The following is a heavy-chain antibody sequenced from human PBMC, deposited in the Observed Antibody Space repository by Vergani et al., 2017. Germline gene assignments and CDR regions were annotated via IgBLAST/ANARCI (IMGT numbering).Heavy chain of an antibody. Sequence: QVQLVESGGGVVQPGRSLRLSCAASGFTFSSYGMHWVRQAPGKGLEWVAVISYDGSNKYYADSVKGRCTISRDNSKNTLYLQMNSLRAEDRAVYYCAKDPFTGYDHNWFDPWGQGTLVTVSS. V-gene: IGHV3-30*18. CDR3: AKDPFTGYDHNWFDP. D-gene: IGHD5-12*01. J-gene: IGHJ5*02. CDR2: ISYDGSNK. CDR1: GFTFSSYG.